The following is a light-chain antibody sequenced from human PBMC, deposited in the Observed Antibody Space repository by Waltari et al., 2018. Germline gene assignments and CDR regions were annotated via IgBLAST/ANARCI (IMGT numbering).Light chain of an antibody. V-gene: IGKV3-20*01. J-gene: IGKJ3*01. CDR3: HHYGSSPQGT. Sequence: EIVLTQSPATLSLSPGDRATLPCRASQSVSSYLAWYQQKPGQAPRLLIYDASSRAAGIPDRFSGSGSGTDFTLTISRLEPEDFAVYYCHHYGSSPQGTFGPGTRVDI. CDR2: DAS. CDR1: QSVSSY.